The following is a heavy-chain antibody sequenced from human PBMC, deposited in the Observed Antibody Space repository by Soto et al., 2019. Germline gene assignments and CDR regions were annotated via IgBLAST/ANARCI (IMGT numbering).Heavy chain of an antibody. V-gene: IGHV4-59*01. CDR3: AREGADYDFWSGQTDNWFDP. D-gene: IGHD3-3*01. CDR1: GGSISSYY. J-gene: IGHJ5*02. Sequence: SETLSLTCTVSGGSISSYYWSWIRQPPGKGLEWIGYIYYSGSTNYNPSLKSRVTISVDTSKNQFSLKLSSVTAADTAVYYCAREGADYDFWSGQTDNWFDPWGQGTLVTVSS. CDR2: IYYSGST.